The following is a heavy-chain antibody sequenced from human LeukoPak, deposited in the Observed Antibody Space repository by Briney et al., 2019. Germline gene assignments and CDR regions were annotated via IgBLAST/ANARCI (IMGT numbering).Heavy chain of an antibody. CDR3: ARGLGSNSVGY. Sequence: GGSLRLSCAPSGFTVSSNYMSWVREAPGEGLEGVSVINSGGSTYYADSVKGRFTISKDNSKNKLYLQMNSLRAEDTAVYYCARGLGSNSVGYWGQGTLVTVSS. CDR2: INSGGST. D-gene: IGHD4-23*01. CDR1: GFTVSSNY. V-gene: IGHV3-66*01. J-gene: IGHJ4*02.